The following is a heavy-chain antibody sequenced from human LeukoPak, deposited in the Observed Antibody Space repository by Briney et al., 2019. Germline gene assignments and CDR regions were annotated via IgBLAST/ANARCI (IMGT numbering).Heavy chain of an antibody. CDR1: GFTFSSYE. Sequence: GASLRLSCAASGFTFSSYEMNWVRQAPGRGLEWVSSISGGSTSTYYADSVKGSFNISRDNSKNTLCMQMHRLRAEDTAVYYCAKEFWYVDSSYFDYWGLGTLVTVSS. CDR3: AKEFWYVDSSYFDY. J-gene: IGHJ4*02. V-gene: IGHV3-23*01. CDR2: ISGGSTST. D-gene: IGHD3-3*01.